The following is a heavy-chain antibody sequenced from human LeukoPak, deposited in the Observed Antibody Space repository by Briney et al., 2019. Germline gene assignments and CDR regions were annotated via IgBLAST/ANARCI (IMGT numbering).Heavy chain of an antibody. CDR3: ATEPRWELYSFDI. V-gene: IGHV3-23*01. CDR1: GFTFRSYA. J-gene: IGHJ3*02. Sequence: GGSPRLSCEASGFTFRSYAMMWVRQAPGKGLEWVSSIRVSDGARFYADSVKGRFTTSRDNPKNTLFLQMNSLRAEDTAAYYCATEPRWELYSFDIWGQGTMVTVSS. D-gene: IGHD1-7*01. CDR2: IRVSDGAR.